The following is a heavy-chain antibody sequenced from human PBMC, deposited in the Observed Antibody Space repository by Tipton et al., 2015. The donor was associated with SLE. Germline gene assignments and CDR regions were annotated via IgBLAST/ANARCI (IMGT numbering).Heavy chain of an antibody. CDR1: GFTFSSYA. Sequence: GSLRLSCAASGFTFSSYAMSWVRQAPGKGLEWVSAISGSGGSTYYADSVKGRFTISRDNSKNTLSVQMNSLRAEDTAVYYCARALYDYYGMDVWGQGTTVTVSS. CDR3: ARALYDYYGMDV. J-gene: IGHJ6*02. V-gene: IGHV3-23*01. CDR2: ISGSGGST.